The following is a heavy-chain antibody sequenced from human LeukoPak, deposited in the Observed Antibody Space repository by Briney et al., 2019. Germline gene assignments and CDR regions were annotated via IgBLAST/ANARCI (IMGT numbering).Heavy chain of an antibody. CDR1: DGSINSYY. V-gene: IGHV4-59*01. CDR2: IYYNGNT. J-gene: IGHJ6*02. CDR3: ARGRSNYCGMDV. Sequence: SETLSLTCSVSDGSINSYYWNWIRRPPGKGLEWIGYIYYNGNTNYSPPLKSRVTMSVDTSKNLFSLKVSSVTAADTAVYYCARGRSNYCGMDVWGQGTTVTVSS. D-gene: IGHD1-26*01.